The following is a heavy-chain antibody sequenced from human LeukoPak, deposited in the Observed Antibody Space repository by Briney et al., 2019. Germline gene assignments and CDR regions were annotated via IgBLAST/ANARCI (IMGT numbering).Heavy chain of an antibody. CDR1: GFTFSSYT. CDR2: ISTSSIYI. Sequence: AGGSLRLSCAASGFTFSSYTMNWVRQAPGKGLEWVSSISTSSIYIYYADSVKGRFTISRDNAKNSLYLQMNSLRAEDTAVYYCARDQVRNYYDSSGYPWGFDYWGQGTLVTVSS. CDR3: ARDQVRNYYDSSGYPWGFDY. J-gene: IGHJ4*02. D-gene: IGHD3-22*01. V-gene: IGHV3-21*01.